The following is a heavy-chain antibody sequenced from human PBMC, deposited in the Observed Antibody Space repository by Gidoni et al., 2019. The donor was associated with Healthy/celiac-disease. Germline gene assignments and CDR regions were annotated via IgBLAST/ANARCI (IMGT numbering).Heavy chain of an antibody. D-gene: IGHD1-26*01. Sequence: EVQLLESGGGVVQPGVSLSLSCASSGVTFSCYAMSWVRQDPGKGLEWVSAISGSGGSTYYADSVKGRFTISRDKSKNTLYLQMNSLRDEDTAVYYCSKGESIVVGATTDYWGQGTLVTVSS. CDR2: ISGSGGST. CDR1: GVTFSCYA. V-gene: IGHV3-23*01. J-gene: IGHJ4*02. CDR3: SKGESIVVGATTDY.